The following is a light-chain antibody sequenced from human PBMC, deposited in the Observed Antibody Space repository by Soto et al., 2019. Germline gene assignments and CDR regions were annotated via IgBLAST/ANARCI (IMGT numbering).Light chain of an antibody. CDR1: SSDVGGYNY. J-gene: IGLJ1*01. CDR3: SSYTSSTTDV. Sequence: QSALTQPASVSGSPGQSITISCTGTSSDVGGYNYVAWYQQHPGKAPKVIIYEVSKWPSGVSNRFSGSKSGNTASLTISGLQAEDEADYYCSSYTSSTTDVFGTGPQLTVL. CDR2: EVS. V-gene: IGLV2-14*01.